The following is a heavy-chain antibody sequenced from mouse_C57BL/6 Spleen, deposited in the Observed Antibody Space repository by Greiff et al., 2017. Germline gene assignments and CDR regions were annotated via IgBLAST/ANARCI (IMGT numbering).Heavy chain of an antibody. Sequence: DVQLQESGTVLARPGASVKMSCKTSGYTFTSYWMHWVKQRPGQGLEWIGAIYPGNSDTSYNQKFKGKAKLTAVTSASTAYMELSSLTNEDSAVYYCTSHYGSSSWYFDYWGQGTTLTVSS. CDR1: GYTFTSYW. CDR3: TSHYGSSSWYFDY. CDR2: IYPGNSDT. J-gene: IGHJ2*01. D-gene: IGHD1-1*01. V-gene: IGHV1-5*01.